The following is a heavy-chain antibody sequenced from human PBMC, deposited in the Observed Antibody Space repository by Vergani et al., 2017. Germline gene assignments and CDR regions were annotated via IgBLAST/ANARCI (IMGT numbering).Heavy chain of an antibody. CDR2: INAGNGNT. J-gene: IGHJ3*02. V-gene: IGHV1-3*01. CDR1: GYTFTSYA. Sequence: QVQLVQSGAEVKKPGASVKVSCKASGYTFTSYAMHWVRQAPGQRLEWMGWINAGNGNTKYSQKFQGRVTITRDTSASTAYMELSSLRSEDTAVYYCARPGYDILTGYLDAFDIWGQGTMVTVSS. CDR3: ARPGYDILTGYLDAFDI. D-gene: IGHD3-9*01.